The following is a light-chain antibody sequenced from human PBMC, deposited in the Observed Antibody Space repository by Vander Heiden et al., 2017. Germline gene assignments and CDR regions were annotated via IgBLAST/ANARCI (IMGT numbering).Light chain of an antibody. J-gene: IGKJ1*01. CDR2: AAS. Sequence: DIQLTQSPSSLSASVGDRVPITCRASQNIDNYLNWYQRKPGQAPKLLIYAASTLQRGVPSRFSGSGSGTAFTLTISSLQPEDFATYDCQQSYTTPWTFGQGTKVEIK. CDR3: QQSYTTPWT. CDR1: QNIDNY. V-gene: IGKV1-39*01.